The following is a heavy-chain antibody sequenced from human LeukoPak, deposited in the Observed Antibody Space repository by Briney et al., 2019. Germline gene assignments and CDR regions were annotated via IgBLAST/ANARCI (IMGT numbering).Heavy chain of an antibody. D-gene: IGHD7-27*01. CDR2: ISTSSSYI. CDR1: GFTFSIYS. V-gene: IGHV3-21*01. Sequence: PGGSLRLSCAASGFTFSIYSMNWVRQAPGKGLEWVSSISTSSSYIYYADSVEGRFTISRDNAKNSLYLQMNSPRAEDTAVYYCASELGTGGYWGQGTLVTVSS. CDR3: ASELGTGGY. J-gene: IGHJ4*02.